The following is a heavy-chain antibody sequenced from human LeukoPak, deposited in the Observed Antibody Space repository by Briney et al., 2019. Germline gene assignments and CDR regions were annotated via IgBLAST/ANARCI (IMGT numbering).Heavy chain of an antibody. CDR2: IYYSGST. CDR1: GGSISSYY. D-gene: IGHD2-2*01. Sequence: SETLSLTCTVSGGSISSYYWSWIRQPPGKGLEWIGYIYYSGSTNYNPSLKSRVTISVDTSKNQFSLKLSSVTAADTAVYYCAREERDCSSTSCPPNYYYYYYMDVWGKGTTVTVSS. V-gene: IGHV4-59*12. CDR3: AREERDCSSTSCPPNYYYYYYMDV. J-gene: IGHJ6*03.